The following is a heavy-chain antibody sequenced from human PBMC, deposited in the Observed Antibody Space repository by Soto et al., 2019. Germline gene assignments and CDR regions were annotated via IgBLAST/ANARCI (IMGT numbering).Heavy chain of an antibody. CDR1: GGSISSYY. J-gene: IGHJ3*02. V-gene: IGHV4-59*12. Sequence: SETLSLTCTVSGGSISSYYWSWIRQPPGKGLEWIGYIYISGSTNYNPSLKSRVTMSVDTSKNQFSLKLRSLTAADTAVYYCARAKGGSSLAFDIRGQGTMVTVSS. CDR3: ARAKGGSSLAFDI. D-gene: IGHD1-26*01. CDR2: IYISGST.